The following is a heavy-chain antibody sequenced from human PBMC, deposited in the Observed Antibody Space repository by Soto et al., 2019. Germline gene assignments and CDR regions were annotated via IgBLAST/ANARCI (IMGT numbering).Heavy chain of an antibody. CDR1: GGSISSGDYY. Sequence: SSETLSLTCTVSGGSISSGDYYWSWIRQPPGKGLEWIGYIYYSGSTYYNPSLKSRVTISVDTSKNQLSLKLSSVTAADTAVYYCARCYRTMVRGVTWGQGTLVTVSS. D-gene: IGHD3-10*01. V-gene: IGHV4-30-4*01. J-gene: IGHJ4*02. CDR3: ARCYRTMVRGVT. CDR2: IYYSGST.